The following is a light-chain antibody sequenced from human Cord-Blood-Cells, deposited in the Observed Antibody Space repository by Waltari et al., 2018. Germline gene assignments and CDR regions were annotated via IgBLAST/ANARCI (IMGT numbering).Light chain of an antibody. CDR1: QSVSRRY. J-gene: IGKJ4*01. Sequence: ELVLTPSPGPLYLSPGERAILSCSASQSVSRRYLSWYQQKPGQAPRLLIYGASSRATGIPDRFSGSGAGTDFTLTISRLEPEDFAVYYCQQYGSSPLTFGGGTKVETK. CDR2: GAS. V-gene: IGKV3-20*01. CDR3: QQYGSSPLT.